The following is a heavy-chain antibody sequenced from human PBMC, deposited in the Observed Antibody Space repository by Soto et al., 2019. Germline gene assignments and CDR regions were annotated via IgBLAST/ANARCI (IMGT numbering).Heavy chain of an antibody. V-gene: IGHV3-53*04. J-gene: IGHJ5*02. CDR3: ARDHCTNGVCHNWFDP. CDR2: IYSGGST. CDR1: GFTVSSNY. D-gene: IGHD2-8*01. Sequence: GGSLRLSCAASGFTVSSNYMSWVRQAPGKGLEWVSVIYSGGSTYYADSVKGRFTISRHNSKNTLYLQMNSLRAEDTAVYYCARDHCTNGVCHNWFDPWGQGTLVTVSS.